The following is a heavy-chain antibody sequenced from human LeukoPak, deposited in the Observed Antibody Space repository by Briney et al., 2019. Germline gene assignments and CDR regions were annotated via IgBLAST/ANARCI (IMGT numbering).Heavy chain of an antibody. D-gene: IGHD3-10*01. V-gene: IGHV1-2*02. CDR1: GYTFTGYY. J-gene: IGHJ5*02. CDR2: INPNSGGT. Sequence: ASVKVSCKASGYTFTGYYMHWVRQAPGQGLEWMGWINPNSGGTNYAQKLQGRVTMTTDTSTSTAYMELRSLRSDDAAVYYCARVPLYGSGINWFDPWGQGTLVTVSS. CDR3: ARVPLYGSGINWFDP.